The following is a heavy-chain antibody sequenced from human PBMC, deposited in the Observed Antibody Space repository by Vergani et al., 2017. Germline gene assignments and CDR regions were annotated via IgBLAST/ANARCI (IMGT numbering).Heavy chain of an antibody. D-gene: IGHD1-14*01. CDR1: GFTFIQYS. Sequence: QVQLLESGGGVVQPGRSLRLSCAAPGFTFIQYSMHWVRPAPGKGLEWVAVTWYDGNNKQYADSVKGRFTISRDNSKSTMYLQMNSLRDEDTGVYYCARDLRLLYNRFDPWGQGTLVTVSS. V-gene: IGHV3-33*01. CDR3: ARDLRLLYNRFDP. CDR2: TWYDGNNK. J-gene: IGHJ5*02.